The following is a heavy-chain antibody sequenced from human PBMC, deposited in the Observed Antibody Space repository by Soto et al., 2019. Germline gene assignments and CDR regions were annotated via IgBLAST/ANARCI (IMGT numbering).Heavy chain of an antibody. CDR2: ISSSGNNI. D-gene: IGHD3-3*01. CDR3: AREGDFWSGIPRDC. CDR1: GFNFSDYY. Sequence: QVQLVESGGGLVKPGGSLRLSCAASGFNFSDYYMSWIRQAPGKGLEWISYISSSGNNIYHADSVKGRFTISRDNAKNSLFLQMNSLRADDTAVYDCAREGDFWSGIPRDCGGQGALVTVSS. J-gene: IGHJ4*01. V-gene: IGHV3-11*01.